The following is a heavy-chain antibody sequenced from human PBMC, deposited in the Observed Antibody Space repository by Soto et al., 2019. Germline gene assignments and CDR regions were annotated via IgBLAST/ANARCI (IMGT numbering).Heavy chain of an antibody. V-gene: IGHV3-11*06. CDR2: ISSSSSYT. CDR1: GFTFSDYY. Sequence: QVQLVESGGGLVKPGGSLGLSCAASGFTFSDYYMSWIRQAPGKGLEWVSYISSSSSYTNYADSVKGRFTISRDNAKNSLYLQMNSLRAEDTAVYYCARVLWFGEYDAFDIWGQGTMVTVSS. J-gene: IGHJ3*02. D-gene: IGHD3-10*01. CDR3: ARVLWFGEYDAFDI.